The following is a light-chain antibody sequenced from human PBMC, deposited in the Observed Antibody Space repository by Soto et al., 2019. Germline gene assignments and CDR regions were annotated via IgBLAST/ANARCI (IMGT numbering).Light chain of an antibody. J-gene: IGLJ2*01. Sequence: QSVLTQPASMSGSPGQSITISCTGTSSDVGGYGYVSWYQQHPGKPPKLMIYDVSDRPSGVSNRFSGSKSGNTASLTISGLQAEDDADYYCSSYSKTSPVIFGGGTKLIVL. CDR1: SSDVGGYGY. CDR3: SSYSKTSPVI. CDR2: DVS. V-gene: IGLV2-14*03.